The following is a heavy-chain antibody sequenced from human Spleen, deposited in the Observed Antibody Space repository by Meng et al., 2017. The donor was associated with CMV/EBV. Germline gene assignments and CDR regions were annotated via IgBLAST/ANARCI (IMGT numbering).Heavy chain of an antibody. V-gene: IGHV3-30*02. CDR1: GFTFSSYG. CDR3: VRGNSYLDYFDY. D-gene: IGHD3-16*02. J-gene: IGHJ4*02. Sequence: GESLKISCAASGFTFSSYGMHWVRQAPGKGLEWVAFIRYDGSNKYYADSVKGRFTISRDNSKNTLYLQMNSLRAEDTAVYYCVRGNSYLDYFDYWGQGTQVTVSS. CDR2: IRYDGSNK.